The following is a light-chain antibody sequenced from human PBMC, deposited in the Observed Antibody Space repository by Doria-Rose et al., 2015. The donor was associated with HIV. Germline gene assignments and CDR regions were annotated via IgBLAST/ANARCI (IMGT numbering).Light chain of an antibody. CDR2: AAS. CDR1: QSTGSF. V-gene: IGKV1-39*01. CDR3: QQSYSTPLT. J-gene: IGKJ4*01. Sequence: DIQLTQSPSSLSASVGDRVTTTCRASQSTGSFLNWYQQKPGKAPKLLIYAASSLQNGVQSRFSGSGSGTDFTLTISSLQPEDFATYFCQQSYSTPLTFGGGTKVEIK.